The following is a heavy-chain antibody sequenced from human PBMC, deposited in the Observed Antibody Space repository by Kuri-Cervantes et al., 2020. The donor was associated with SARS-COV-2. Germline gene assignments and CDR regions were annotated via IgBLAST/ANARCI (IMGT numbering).Heavy chain of an antibody. CDR2: INHSGST. Sequence: GSLRLSCAVYGGSFSGYYWSWIRQPPGKGLEWIGEINHSGSTNYNPSLKSRVTISVDTSKNQFSLKLSSVTAADTAVYYCARGSGVVVAPGPGYWYFDLWGRGTLVTVSS. CDR1: GGSFSGYY. V-gene: IGHV4-34*01. CDR3: ARGSGVVVAPGPGYWYFDL. J-gene: IGHJ2*01. D-gene: IGHD2-15*01.